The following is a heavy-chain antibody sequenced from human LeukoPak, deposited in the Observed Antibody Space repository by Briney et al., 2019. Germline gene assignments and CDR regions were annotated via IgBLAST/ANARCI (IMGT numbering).Heavy chain of an antibody. Sequence: TSVKLSRKPSGYTFTTYDINWVRQAPGHGLEWMGGMNLNSGNTGYAQKFQGRVTMTRSTATNTAYMELSSLTSDDTALFYCAREILVLTGTKLYYFDYWGEGTVVTVPS. J-gene: IGHJ4*02. CDR3: AREILVLTGTKLYYFDY. CDR1: GYTFTTYD. CDR2: MNLNSGNT. D-gene: IGHD1-7*01. V-gene: IGHV1-8*01.